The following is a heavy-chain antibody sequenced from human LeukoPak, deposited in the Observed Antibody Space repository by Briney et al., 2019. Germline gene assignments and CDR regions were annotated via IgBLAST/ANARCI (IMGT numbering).Heavy chain of an antibody. J-gene: IGHJ4*02. V-gene: IGHV4-59*01. D-gene: IGHD6-19*01. CDR1: GGSISSDC. Sequence: SETLSLTCTVSGGSISSDCWDWIRQPPGKGLEWSGDVDKSSLKSRVTTSTDTAKNQFSLKLTSVTAADTAVYYCARYKPDSSVGQENYFDYWGQGTLVTVSS. CDR3: ARYKPDSSVGQENYFDY. CDR2: V.